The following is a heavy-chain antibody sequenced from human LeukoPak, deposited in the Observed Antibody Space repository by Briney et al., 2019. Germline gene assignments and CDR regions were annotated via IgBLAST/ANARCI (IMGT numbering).Heavy chain of an antibody. CDR2: ISGSGVNT. D-gene: IGHD6-13*01. CDR1: GITFSSYA. J-gene: IGHJ6*04. CDR3: ARSRYSNCWLFDY. Sequence: GGSVRLSCAAPGITFSSYAMTWVRQAPGKGLEWVSAISGSGVNTYYAVSVEGRFTISRDNSKNTVYVQMNSLRAEDTAVFYCARSRYSNCWLFDYWGKGTTVTSSS. V-gene: IGHV3-23*01.